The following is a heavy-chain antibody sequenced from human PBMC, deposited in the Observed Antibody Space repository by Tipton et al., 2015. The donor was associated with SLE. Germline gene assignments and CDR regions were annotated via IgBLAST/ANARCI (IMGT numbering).Heavy chain of an antibody. J-gene: IGHJ4*02. CDR3: ARGGSAAAAVFDY. CDR1: GGSIGVYY. V-gene: IGHV4-38-2*02. D-gene: IGHD6-13*01. Sequence: LRLSCTVSGGSIGVYYWGWIRQPPGRDLEWIGSLYHTGTTYYNPSLRSRVTISVDTSKNQFSLKLTSVTTADTAVYYCARGGSAAAAVFDYWGQGTLVTVSS. CDR2: LYHTGTT.